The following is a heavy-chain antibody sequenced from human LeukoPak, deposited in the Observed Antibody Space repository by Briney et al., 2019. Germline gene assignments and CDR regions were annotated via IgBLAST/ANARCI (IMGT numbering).Heavy chain of an antibody. Sequence: PSETLSLTCTVSGGSISSYYWSWIRQPPGKGLEWIGYSYYSGSTNYNPSLKSRVTISVDTSKNQFSLKLSSVTAADTAVYYCARALRFDFWSGDPLNWFDPWGQGTLVTVSS. D-gene: IGHD3-3*01. CDR2: SYYSGST. V-gene: IGHV4-59*01. CDR3: ARALRFDFWSGDPLNWFDP. J-gene: IGHJ5*02. CDR1: GGSISSYY.